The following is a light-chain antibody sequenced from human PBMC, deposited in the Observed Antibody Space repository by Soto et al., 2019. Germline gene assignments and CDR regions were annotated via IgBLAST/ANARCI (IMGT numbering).Light chain of an antibody. V-gene: IGKV1-5*03. J-gene: IGKJ1*01. CDR2: KAS. CDR1: QSISSC. Sequence: DIQMTQSPSTLPASVGDRVTITCRASQSISSCLAWYQQKAGKVPKLLIQKASSLDSGVPSRFSGSGSGTEFTLTINSLQADDCATYYFQRYNGDPWTFGQGTKVEIK. CDR3: QRYNGDPWT.